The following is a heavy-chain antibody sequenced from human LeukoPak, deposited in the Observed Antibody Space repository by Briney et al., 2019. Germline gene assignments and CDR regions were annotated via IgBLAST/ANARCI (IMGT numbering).Heavy chain of an antibody. CDR3: ASGEYSSSWYYFDY. J-gene: IGHJ4*02. Sequence: ASVKVSCKASGYTFANSYMHWVRQAPGQGLEWMGLINPSGGSTSYAQKFQGRVTMTRDTSTSTVYMELSSLRSEDAAVYYCASGEYSSSWYYFDYWGQGTLVTVSS. CDR1: GYTFANSY. CDR2: INPSGGST. V-gene: IGHV1-46*01. D-gene: IGHD6-13*01.